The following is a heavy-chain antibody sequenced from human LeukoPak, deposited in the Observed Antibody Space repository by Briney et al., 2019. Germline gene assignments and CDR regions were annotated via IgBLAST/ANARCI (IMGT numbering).Heavy chain of an antibody. D-gene: IGHD2-2*01. CDR1: GFTFSSYA. CDR2: ISGSGGST. J-gene: IGHJ4*02. Sequence: GGSLRLSCAASGFTFSSYAMSWVRQAPGKGLEWVSAISGSGGSTYYADSVKGRFTISRDNSKNTLYLQMNSLRAEDTAVYYCATIRRDCSSTSCQEDYWGQGTLVTVSS. V-gene: IGHV3-23*01. CDR3: ATIRRDCSSTSCQEDY.